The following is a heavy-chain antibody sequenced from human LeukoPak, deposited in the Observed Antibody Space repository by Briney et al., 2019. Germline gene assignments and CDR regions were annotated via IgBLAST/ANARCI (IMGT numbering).Heavy chain of an antibody. V-gene: IGHV3-48*03. Sequence: GGSLRLSCAASGFTFSSYEMNWVRQAPGKGLEWVSYISSSGSTIYYADSVKGRFTISRDNAKNSLYLQMNSLRAEDTAVYYCARASMDYYGSGSYYSLDYWGQGTLVTVSS. D-gene: IGHD3-10*01. CDR3: ARASMDYYGSGSYYSLDY. CDR2: ISSSGSTI. J-gene: IGHJ4*02. CDR1: GFTFSSYE.